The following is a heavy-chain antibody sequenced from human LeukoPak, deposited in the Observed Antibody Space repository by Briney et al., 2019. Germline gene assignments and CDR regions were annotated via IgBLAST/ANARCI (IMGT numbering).Heavy chain of an antibody. J-gene: IGHJ4*02. CDR2: IRSRAYSFAT. Sequence: PGGSLRLSCAASGFTFSGSEMHWVRQASGKGLEWVGRIRSRAYSFATAYAASVKGRFTISRDDSKNTAYLQMNSLKTEDTAVYYCSTLRDDFWGQGTLVTVSS. CDR3: STLRDDF. CDR1: GFTFSGSE. V-gene: IGHV3-73*01.